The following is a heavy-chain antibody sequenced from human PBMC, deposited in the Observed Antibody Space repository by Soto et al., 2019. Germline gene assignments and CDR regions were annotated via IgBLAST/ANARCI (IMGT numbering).Heavy chain of an antibody. CDR3: ATRITGFGLLIPPFDP. V-gene: IGHV4-34*01. D-gene: IGHD3-3*01. CDR2: INHTGST. Sequence: SETLSLTCAVYGGSVNGYYWNWIRQPPGTGLEWIGEINHTGSTHYNLSLTSRVTMSVDTSKNQFSLTLSSVTAADTAIYYCATRITGFGLLIPPFDPWGQGTQVTVSS. CDR1: GGSVNGYY. J-gene: IGHJ5*02.